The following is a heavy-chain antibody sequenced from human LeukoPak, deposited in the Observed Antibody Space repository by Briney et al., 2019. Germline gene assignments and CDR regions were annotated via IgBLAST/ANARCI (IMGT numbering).Heavy chain of an antibody. CDR3: ARDTPQYSGSYYGPGFDY. D-gene: IGHD1-26*01. J-gene: IGHJ4*02. CDR1: GYTFTSYY. CDR2: INPSGGST. Sequence: ASVKVSCKASGYTFTSYYMHWVRQAPGQGLEWMGIINPSGGSTSYAQKFQGRVTMTRDMSTSTVYMELSGLRSEDTAVYYCARDTPQYSGSYYGPGFDYWGQGTLVTVSS. V-gene: IGHV1-46*01.